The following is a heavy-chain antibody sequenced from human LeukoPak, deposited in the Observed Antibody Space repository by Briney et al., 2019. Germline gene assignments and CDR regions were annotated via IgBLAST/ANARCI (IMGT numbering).Heavy chain of an antibody. CDR3: AREGILEWLSPAPFDY. CDR1: GYTFTSYA. J-gene: IGHJ4*02. Sequence: ASVKVSCEASGYTFTSYAMHWVHQAPGQRLEWMGWINAGNGNTKYSQELQGRVTITRDTSASTAYMELSSLRSEDTAVYYCAREGILEWLSPAPFDYWGQGTLVTVSS. V-gene: IGHV1-3*01. D-gene: IGHD3-3*01. CDR2: INAGNGNT.